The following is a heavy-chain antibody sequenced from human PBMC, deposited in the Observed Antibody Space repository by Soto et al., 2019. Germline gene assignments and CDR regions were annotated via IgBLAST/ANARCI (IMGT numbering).Heavy chain of an antibody. J-gene: IGHJ5*02. Sequence: QVQLQQWGAGLLKPSETLSLTCAVYGGSFSGYYWSWVRQPPGKGLEWIGEIYHSGSTNYNPSLKRRVTISRATSTVQFSLKLSSVTAADTAVDSWAKGGGSLWSWGQGTLVTVSS. D-gene: IGHD3-10*01. CDR2: IYHSGST. V-gene: IGHV4-34*01. CDR3: AKGGGSLWS. CDR1: GGSFSGYY.